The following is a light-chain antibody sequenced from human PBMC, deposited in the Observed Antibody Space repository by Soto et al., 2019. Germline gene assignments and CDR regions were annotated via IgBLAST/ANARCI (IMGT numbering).Light chain of an antibody. V-gene: IGKV1-27*01. CDR1: QGIGNF. CDR3: QKYVRAPWT. CDR2: AAS. J-gene: IGKJ1*01. Sequence: DIQMTQSPSSLSASVGDSVTITCRASQGIGNFLAWYQQRPGDPPKLLMYAASTLQLGVPSRFSGSGSGTDFTLTISSLQPEDVATYYCQKYVRAPWTFGQGTKVEIK.